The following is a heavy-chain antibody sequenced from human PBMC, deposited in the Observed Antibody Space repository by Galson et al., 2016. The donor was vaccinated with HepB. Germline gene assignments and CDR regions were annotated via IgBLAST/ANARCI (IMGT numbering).Heavy chain of an antibody. V-gene: IGHV3-23*01. CDR2: ISDSGGST. Sequence: SLRLSCAASGFTFSIYAMSWVRQAPGKGLEWVSGISDSGGSTYYTDSVKGRFIISRDNSKNTVYLQMNSLRVEDTAVYYCAKHEAPSCGYSAFDYWGQGTLVPVSS. CDR3: AKHEAPSCGYSAFDY. D-gene: IGHD2-21*01. J-gene: IGHJ4*02. CDR1: GFTFSIYA.